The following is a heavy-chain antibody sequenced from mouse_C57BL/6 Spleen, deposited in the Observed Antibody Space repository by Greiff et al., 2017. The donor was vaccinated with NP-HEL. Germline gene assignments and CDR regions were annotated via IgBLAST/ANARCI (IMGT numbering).Heavy chain of an antibody. V-gene: IGHV5-17*01. CDR3: ARGGTGFAY. CDR2: ISSGSSTI. D-gene: IGHD3-3*01. Sequence: EVQLQQSGGGLVKPGGSLKLSCAASGFTFSDYGMHWVRQAPEKGLEWVAYISSGSSTIYYADTVKGRFTISRDNATNTLFLQMTSLRCEDTAMYYCARGGTGFAYWGQGTLVTVSA. J-gene: IGHJ3*01. CDR1: GFTFSDYG.